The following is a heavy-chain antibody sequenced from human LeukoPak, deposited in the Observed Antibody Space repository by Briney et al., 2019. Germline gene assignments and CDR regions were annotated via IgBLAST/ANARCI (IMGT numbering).Heavy chain of an antibody. CDR3: ARAARTLFGVIIIASFDI. J-gene: IGHJ3*02. Sequence: SVKVSCKASGYTFTSYGISWVRQAPGQGLEWMGGIIPMFAPAHYAQKFQGRLTITADGSTSTVYMELSSLRHEDTAVYYCARAARTLFGVIIIASFDIWGQGTLVTVSS. D-gene: IGHD3-3*01. CDR1: GYTFTSYG. V-gene: IGHV1-69*13. CDR2: IIPMFAPA.